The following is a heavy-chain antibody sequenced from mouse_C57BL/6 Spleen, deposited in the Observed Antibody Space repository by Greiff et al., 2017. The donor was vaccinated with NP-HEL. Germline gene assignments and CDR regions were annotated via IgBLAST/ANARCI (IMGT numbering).Heavy chain of an antibody. CDR2: ISSGGSYT. V-gene: IGHV5-6*01. J-gene: IGHJ3*01. CDR3: ASYRFAY. CDR1: GFTFSSYG. Sequence: EVMLVESGGDLVKPGGSLKLSCAASGFTFSSYGMSWVRQTPDKRLEWVATISSGGSYTYYPDSVKGRFTISRDNAKNTLYLQMSSLKSEDTAMYYCASYRFAYWGQGTLVTVSA.